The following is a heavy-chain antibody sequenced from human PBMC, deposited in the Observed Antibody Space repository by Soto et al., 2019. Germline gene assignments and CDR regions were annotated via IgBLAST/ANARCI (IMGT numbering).Heavy chain of an antibody. CDR3: ARVGLLWFGDVAY. D-gene: IGHD3-10*01. J-gene: IGHJ4*02. CDR2: IYYSGST. Sequence: SETLSLTCTVSGGSISSSSYYWGWIRQPPGKGLEWIGSIYYSGSTYYNPSLKSRVTISVDTSKNQFSLKLSSVTAADTAVYYCARVGLLWFGDVAYWGQGTLVTVSS. V-gene: IGHV4-39*01. CDR1: GGSISSSSYY.